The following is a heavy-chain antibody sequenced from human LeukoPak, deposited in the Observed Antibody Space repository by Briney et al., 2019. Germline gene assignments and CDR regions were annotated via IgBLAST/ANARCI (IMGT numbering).Heavy chain of an antibody. CDR3: ARERSLIRARGFDI. J-gene: IGHJ3*02. V-gene: IGHV4-59*11. CDR2: ICYSGST. CDR1: GGSISSHY. Sequence: SETLSLTCTVSGGSISSHYWSWIRQPPGKGLEWIGYICYSGSTNYNPSLKSRVTISVDTSKNQFSLRLSSVTAADTAVYYCARERSLIRARGFDIWGQGTTVTVSS. D-gene: IGHD3-16*01.